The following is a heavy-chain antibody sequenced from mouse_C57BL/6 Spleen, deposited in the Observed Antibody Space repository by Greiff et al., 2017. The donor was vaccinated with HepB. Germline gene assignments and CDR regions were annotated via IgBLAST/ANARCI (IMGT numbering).Heavy chain of an antibody. CDR1: GYTFTSYW. CDR3: ASYGSSPYAMDY. V-gene: IGHV1-59*01. CDR2: IDPSDSYT. D-gene: IGHD1-1*01. Sequence: QVQLQQPGAELVRPGPSVKLSCKASGYTFTSYWMHWVKQRPGQGLEWIGVIDPSDSYTNYNQKFKGKATLTVDTSSSTAYMQLSSLTSEDSAVYYCASYGSSPYAMDYWGQGTSVTVSS. J-gene: IGHJ4*01.